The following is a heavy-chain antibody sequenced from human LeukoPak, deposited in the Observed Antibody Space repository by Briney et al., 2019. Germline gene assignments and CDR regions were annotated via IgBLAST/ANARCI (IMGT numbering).Heavy chain of an antibody. CDR1: GGSISGYF. CDR2: IYYSGGT. V-gene: IGHV4-59*01. D-gene: IGHD2-15*01. CDR3: ASLACSGGSCYSELIDY. J-gene: IGHJ4*02. Sequence: PSETLSLTCTVSGGSISGYFWSWIRQPPGKGLEWIGYIYYSGGTNYNPSLKSRVTISVDTSKNQFSLKLTSVTAADTAVYYCASLACSGGSCYSELIDYWGQGTLVTVSS.